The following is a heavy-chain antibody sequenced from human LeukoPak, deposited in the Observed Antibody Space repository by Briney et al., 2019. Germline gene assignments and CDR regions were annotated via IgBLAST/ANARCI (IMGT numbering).Heavy chain of an antibody. CDR2: IRSKAHGGTT. CDR3: TRAGRYCSGGSCYSFY. Sequence: TGGSLRLSCTASGFTFGDYAMSWFRQAQAEGLEWVGIIRSKAHGGTTEYAASVKGRFTISRDDSKSIAYLQMDSLETEDTAVYYCTRAGRYCSGGSCYSFYWGQGTLVTVSS. J-gene: IGHJ4*02. V-gene: IGHV3-49*03. CDR1: GFTFGDYA. D-gene: IGHD2-15*01.